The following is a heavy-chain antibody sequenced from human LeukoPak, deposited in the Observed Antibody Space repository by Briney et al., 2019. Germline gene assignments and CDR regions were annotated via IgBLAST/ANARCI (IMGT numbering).Heavy chain of an antibody. Sequence: PGGSLRLSCAASGFTFSRYDMHWVRQAPGKGLEWVAVISYDGSNKYSADSVKGRFTISRDNSKNTLYLQMNSLRAEDTAVYYCARGYCGGDCLDYWGRGTLVTVSS. V-gene: IGHV3-30*04. CDR1: GFTFSRYD. J-gene: IGHJ4*02. D-gene: IGHD2-21*01. CDR2: ISYDGSNK. CDR3: ARGYCGGDCLDY.